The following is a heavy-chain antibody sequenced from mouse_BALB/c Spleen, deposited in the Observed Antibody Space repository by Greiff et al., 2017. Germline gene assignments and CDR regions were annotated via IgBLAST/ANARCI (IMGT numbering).Heavy chain of an antibody. CDR3: ASLYDGYPLY. V-gene: IGHV5-6*01. J-gene: IGHJ4*01. CDR2: ISSGGSYT. Sequence: EVMLVESGGDLVKPGGSLKLSCAASGFTFSSYGMSWVRQTPDKRLEWVATISSGGSYTYYPDSVKGRFTISRDNAKNTLYLQMSSLKSEDTAMYYCASLYDGYPLYWGQGTSVTVSS. CDR1: GFTFSSYG. D-gene: IGHD2-3*01.